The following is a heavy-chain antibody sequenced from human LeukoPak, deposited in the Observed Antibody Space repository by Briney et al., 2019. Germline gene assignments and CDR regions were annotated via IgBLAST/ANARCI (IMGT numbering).Heavy chain of an antibody. CDR2: ISGSGGST. J-gene: IGHJ4*02. CDR3: AKVKVVDFWSGYSAAYYFDY. Sequence: QSGGSLRLSCAASGSTFSSYAMSWVRQAPGKGLEWVSAISGSGGSTYYADSVKGRFTISRDNSKNTLYLQMNSLRAEDTAVYYCAKVKVVDFWSGYSAAYYFDYWGQGTLVTVSS. V-gene: IGHV3-23*01. D-gene: IGHD3-3*01. CDR1: GSTFSSYA.